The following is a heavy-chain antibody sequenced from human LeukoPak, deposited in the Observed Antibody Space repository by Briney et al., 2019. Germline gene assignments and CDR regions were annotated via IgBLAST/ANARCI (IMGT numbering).Heavy chain of an antibody. CDR2: LNPNSGGT. Sequence: ASVKVSCKASGYTFTGYYMHWVRQVPGQGLEGMGWLNPNSGGTNYAQKFQGRVTMTRDTSISTAYMELSRLRSDDTAVYYCARALRIAVAGLEFDYWGQGTLVTVSS. J-gene: IGHJ4*02. V-gene: IGHV1-2*02. CDR1: GYTFTGYY. CDR3: ARALRIAVAGLEFDY. D-gene: IGHD6-19*01.